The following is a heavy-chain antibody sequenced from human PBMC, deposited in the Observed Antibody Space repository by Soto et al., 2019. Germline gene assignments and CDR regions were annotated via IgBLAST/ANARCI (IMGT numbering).Heavy chain of an antibody. CDR3: ARGTTTVTLDY. Sequence: SETLSLTCAVYGGSFSGYYWSWIRQPPGKGLEWIGEINHSGSTNYNPSLKSRVTISVDTSKNQFSLKLSSVTAADTAVYYCARGTTTVTLDYWGQGTLVT. J-gene: IGHJ4*02. CDR2: INHSGST. D-gene: IGHD4-17*01. V-gene: IGHV4-34*01. CDR1: GGSFSGYY.